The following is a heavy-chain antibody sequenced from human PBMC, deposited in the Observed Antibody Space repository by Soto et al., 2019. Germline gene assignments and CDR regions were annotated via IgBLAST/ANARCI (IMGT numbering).Heavy chain of an antibody. D-gene: IGHD6-19*01. V-gene: IGHV3-30*18. Sequence: QPGGSLRLSCAASGFTFSSYGMHWVRQAPGKGLEWVAVISYDGSNKYYADSVKGRFTISRDNSKNTLYLQMSSLRAEDTAVYYCAKDQFVGFSIAVAGTEDAFDIWGQGTMVTVSS. CDR2: ISYDGSNK. CDR1: GFTFSSYG. J-gene: IGHJ3*02. CDR3: AKDQFVGFSIAVAGTEDAFDI.